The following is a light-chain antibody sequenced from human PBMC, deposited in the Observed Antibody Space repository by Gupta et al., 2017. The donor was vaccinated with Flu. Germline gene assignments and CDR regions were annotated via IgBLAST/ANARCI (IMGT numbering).Light chain of an antibody. J-gene: IGLJ2*01. Sequence: QTAKTTSQGNSVRKCYASWYPQKPGQAPVLFIYAKNIRHSGFPDRGSGSSSGNTASLTITGAQAEDEADYYCNSRYSTDNYQEVFGGGTKLTGL. CDR2: AKN. V-gene: IGLV3-19*01. CDR1: SVRKCY. CDR3: NSRYSTDNYQEV.